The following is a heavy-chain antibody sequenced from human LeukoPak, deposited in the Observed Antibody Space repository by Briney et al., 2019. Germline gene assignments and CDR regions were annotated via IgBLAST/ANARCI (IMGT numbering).Heavy chain of an antibody. Sequence: GGSLRLSCVVSGFTLSSDWMSWVRQAPGKGLEWVANIKKDGIEKYYVESVKGRFTISRDNAKNSLYLQMNSLRAEDTAVYYCARDLRDYYYYGMDVWGQGTTVTVSS. CDR1: GFTLSSDW. CDR3: ARDLRDYYYYGMDV. V-gene: IGHV3-7*01. CDR2: IKKDGIEK. J-gene: IGHJ6*02.